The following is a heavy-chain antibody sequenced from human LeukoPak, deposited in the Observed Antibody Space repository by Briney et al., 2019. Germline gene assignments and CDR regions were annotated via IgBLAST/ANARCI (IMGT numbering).Heavy chain of an antibody. CDR1: GGTFSNYG. Sequence: GASVKVSCKASGGTFSNYGINWVRQAPGQGLEWMGGIIPVSGTLSKAQNFQGRVTISMDESTSTGYMELSSLRSDDTAVYYCARVYYYGSRGYQFDQWGQGTPVTVSS. V-gene: IGHV1-69*05. CDR2: IIPVSGTL. J-gene: IGHJ4*02. D-gene: IGHD3-22*01. CDR3: ARVYYYGSRGYQFDQ.